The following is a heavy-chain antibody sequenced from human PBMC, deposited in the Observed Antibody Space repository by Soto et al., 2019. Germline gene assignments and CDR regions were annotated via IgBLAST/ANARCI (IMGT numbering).Heavy chain of an antibody. J-gene: IGHJ4*02. CDR2: IGWNSGSI. CDR1: GFTFDDYA. Sequence: EEQLVETGGGLVQRGRSMRLSCAASGFTFDDYAMHWVLQAPGKGLEWVSGIGWNSGSIGYADSVTARFTVSRDNAKIYIYLRMESLRTEYTALCYCAKSRNPNCSAPCGDWGQAIVVTVSS. D-gene: IGHD2-15*01. CDR3: AKSRNPNCSAPCGD. V-gene: IGHV3-9*01.